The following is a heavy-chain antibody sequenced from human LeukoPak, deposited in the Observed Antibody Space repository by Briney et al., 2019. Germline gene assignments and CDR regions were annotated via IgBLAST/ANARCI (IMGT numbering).Heavy chain of an antibody. CDR3: ARALNDFWSGYHY. Sequence: ASVKVSCKASGYTFTGCYMHWVRQAPGQGLEWMGWINHNSGGTNYAQKFQGRVTMTRDTSISTAYMELSRLRSDDTAVYYCARALNDFWSGYHYWGQGTLVTVSS. V-gene: IGHV1-2*02. CDR1: GYTFTGCY. D-gene: IGHD3-3*01. J-gene: IGHJ4*02. CDR2: INHNSGGT.